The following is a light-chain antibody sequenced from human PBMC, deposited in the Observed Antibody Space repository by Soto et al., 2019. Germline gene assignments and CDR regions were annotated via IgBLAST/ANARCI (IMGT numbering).Light chain of an antibody. J-gene: IGKJ3*01. CDR2: AAS. Sequence: EIVMTQSPVTLSVSPGERATLSCRASQIISNNLAWFQQKPGQAPRLLIYAASTRAAGTPARFSGSGSGTEFTLTIGSLQSEDYAVYYCQQYNDWPRTVGPGTKVDIK. CDR1: QIISNN. V-gene: IGKV3-15*01. CDR3: QQYNDWPRT.